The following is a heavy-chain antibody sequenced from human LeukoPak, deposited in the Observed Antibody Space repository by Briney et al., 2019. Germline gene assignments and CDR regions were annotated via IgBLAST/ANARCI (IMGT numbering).Heavy chain of an antibody. V-gene: IGHV3-74*01. CDR3: AREGGYSSGWPFDY. Sequence: PGGSLRLSCAASGFTFSSYWMHWVRQAPGKGLVWVSRINSDGSSTSYADSVKGRFTISRDNAKNTLYLQMNGLRAEDTAVYYCAREGGYSSGWPFDYWGQGTLVTVSS. CDR1: GFTFSSYW. CDR2: INSDGSST. D-gene: IGHD6-19*01. J-gene: IGHJ4*02.